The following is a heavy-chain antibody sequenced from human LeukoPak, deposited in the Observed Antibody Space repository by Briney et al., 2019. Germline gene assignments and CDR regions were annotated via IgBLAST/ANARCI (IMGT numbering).Heavy chain of an antibody. CDR2: IYYSGST. D-gene: IGHD6-6*01. CDR3: ARLGYSSSSGSWFDP. V-gene: IGHV4-59*01. CDR1: GGSISSYY. Sequence: SETLSLTCTVSGGSISSYYWSWIRQPPGKGLEWIGYIYYSGSTNYNPSLKSRVTISVDTSKNQFSLKLISVTAADTAVYYCARLGYSSSSGSWFDPWGQGTLVTVSS. J-gene: IGHJ5*02.